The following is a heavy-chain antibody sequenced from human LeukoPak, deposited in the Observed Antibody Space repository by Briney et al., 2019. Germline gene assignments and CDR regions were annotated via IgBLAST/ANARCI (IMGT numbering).Heavy chain of an antibody. CDR3: TTSIWFGELRSDY. CDR2: IKSKTDGGTT. CDR1: GFTFSSYG. J-gene: IGHJ4*02. Sequence: PGGSLRLSCAASGFTFSSYGMSWVRQAPGKGLEWVGRIKSKTDGGTTDYAAPVKGRFTISRDDSKNTLYLQMNSLKTEDTAVYYCTTSIWFGELRSDYWGQGTLVAVSS. V-gene: IGHV3-15*01. D-gene: IGHD3-10*01.